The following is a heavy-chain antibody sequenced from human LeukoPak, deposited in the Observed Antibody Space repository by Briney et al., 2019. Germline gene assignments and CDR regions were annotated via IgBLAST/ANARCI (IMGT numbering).Heavy chain of an antibody. V-gene: IGHV1-18*01. Sequence: ASVKVSCKASGYTFTSYGISWVRQAPGQGLEWMGWISAYNGNTNYAQKLQGRVTMTTDTSTSTAYMEVRSLRSDDTAVYYCARAVRSGSYDDNYFDYWGQGTLVTVSS. D-gene: IGHD1-26*01. CDR3: ARAVRSGSYDDNYFDY. CDR1: GYTFTSYG. CDR2: ISAYNGNT. J-gene: IGHJ4*02.